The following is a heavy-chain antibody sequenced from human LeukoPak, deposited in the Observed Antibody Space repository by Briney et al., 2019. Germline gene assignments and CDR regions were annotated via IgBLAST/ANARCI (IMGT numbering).Heavy chain of an antibody. CDR1: GFTFSSYE. CDR2: ISSSSSYI. J-gene: IGHJ5*02. D-gene: IGHD3-10*01. V-gene: IGHV3-21*01. Sequence: GGSLRLSCAASGFTFSSYEMNWVRQAPGKGLEWVSSISSSSSYIYYADSVKGRFTISRDNAKNALYLQMNSLRAEDTAVYYCASLGGSGSLNCFDPWGQGSLVTVSS. CDR3: ASLGGSGSLNCFDP.